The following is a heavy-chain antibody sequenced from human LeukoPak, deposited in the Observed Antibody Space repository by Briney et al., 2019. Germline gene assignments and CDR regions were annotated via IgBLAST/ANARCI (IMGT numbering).Heavy chain of an antibody. V-gene: IGHV5-51*01. CDR2: IYPGDSDT. CDR1: GYSFTSYW. J-gene: IGHJ4*02. CDR3: ARQYYDSSGYYPYFDY. Sequence: GESLKISCKGSGYSFTSYWIAWVRQMPGKGLEWMGIIYPGDSDTRNSPSFQGQVTISVDKSISTAYLQWSSLKASDTAMYYCARQYYDSSGYYPYFDYWGQGTLVTVSS. D-gene: IGHD3-22*01.